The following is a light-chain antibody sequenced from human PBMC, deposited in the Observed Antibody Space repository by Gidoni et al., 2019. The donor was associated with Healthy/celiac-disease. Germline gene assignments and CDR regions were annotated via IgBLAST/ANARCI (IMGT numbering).Light chain of an antibody. CDR3: CSYAGSYTFVV. CDR1: SSDVGGYNY. CDR2: DVS. J-gene: IGLJ2*01. V-gene: IGLV2-11*01. Sequence: QSALTQPRSVYGSPGQSVTISCTGTSSDVGGYNYVSWYQQHPGKAPKPMIYDVSKRPSGVPDRFSGSNSGNTASLTISGLQAEDEADYYCCSYAGSYTFVVFGGGTKLTVL.